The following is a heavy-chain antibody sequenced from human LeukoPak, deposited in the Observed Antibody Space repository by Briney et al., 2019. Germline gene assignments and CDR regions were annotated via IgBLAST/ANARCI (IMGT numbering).Heavy chain of an antibody. J-gene: IGHJ4*02. CDR2: IYYSGST. V-gene: IGHV4-39*01. CDR3: ARTKLGFCSGGSCYRYFDN. D-gene: IGHD2-15*01. Sequence: PSETLSLTCTVSGGSISSSHYYWGWIRQPPGKGLEWRGSIYYSGSTSYNPSLKSRVTMSVDTSKNQFSLKLRSVTAADTAVYFCARTKLGFCSGGSCYRYFDNWGQGTLVTVSS. CDR1: GGSISSSHYY.